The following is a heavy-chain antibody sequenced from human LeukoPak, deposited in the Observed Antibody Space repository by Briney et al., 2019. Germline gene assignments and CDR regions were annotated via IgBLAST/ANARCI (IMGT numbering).Heavy chain of an antibody. CDR3: AKELGQWELFGGYFDY. Sequence: GSLRLSCAASGFTFSSYAMHWVRQAPGKGLEWVAVISYDGSNKYYADSVKGRLTISRDNSKNTLYLQMNSLRAEDTAVYYCAKELGQWELFGGYFDYWGQGTLVTVSS. CDR1: GFTFSSYA. J-gene: IGHJ4*02. V-gene: IGHV3-30*04. CDR2: ISYDGSNK. D-gene: IGHD1-26*01.